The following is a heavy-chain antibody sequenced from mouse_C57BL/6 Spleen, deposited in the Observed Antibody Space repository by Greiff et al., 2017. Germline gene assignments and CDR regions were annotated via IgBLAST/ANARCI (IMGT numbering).Heavy chain of an antibody. Sequence: QVQLQQPGAELVRPGSSVKLSCKASGYTFTSYWMHWVKQRPIQGLEWIGNIDPSDSETHYNQKFKDKATLTVDKSSSTAYMQLSSLTSEDSAVYYCARSESGDGYYVWFAYWGQVTLVTVSA. D-gene: IGHD2-3*01. CDR1: GYTFTSYW. CDR3: ARSESGDGYYVWFAY. J-gene: IGHJ3*01. V-gene: IGHV1-52*01. CDR2: IDPSDSET.